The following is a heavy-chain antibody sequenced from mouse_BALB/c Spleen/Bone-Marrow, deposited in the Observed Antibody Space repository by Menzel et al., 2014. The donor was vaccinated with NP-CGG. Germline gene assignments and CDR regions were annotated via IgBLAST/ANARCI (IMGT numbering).Heavy chain of an antibody. Sequence: EVKLVESGGGLAQPKASLRLSCAAPGFTFNANAMNWVSQAPGKGLEWVARIRRESNNYSTYYADSVKDRFTISRDYSQSMLYLQMNNLKTEDTAMYYCLGYPFAYWGQGTLVTVSA. CDR1: GFTFNANA. CDR2: IRRESNNYST. D-gene: IGHD2-2*01. V-gene: IGHV10S3*01. CDR3: LGYPFAY. J-gene: IGHJ3*01.